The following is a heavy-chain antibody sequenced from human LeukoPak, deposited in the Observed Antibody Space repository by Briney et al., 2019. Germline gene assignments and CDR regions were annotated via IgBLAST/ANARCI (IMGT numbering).Heavy chain of an antibody. J-gene: IGHJ4*02. D-gene: IGHD5-24*01. CDR1: GFTFSSYA. CDR3: ARGRDGYNWIDY. V-gene: IGHV3-30-3*01. Sequence: PGGSLRLSCAASGFTFSSYAMHWVRQAPGKGLEWVAVISYDGSNKYYADSVKGRFTISRDNSKNTLYLQMNSLRAEDTAVYYCARGRDGYNWIDYWGQGTLVTVSS. CDR2: ISYDGSNK.